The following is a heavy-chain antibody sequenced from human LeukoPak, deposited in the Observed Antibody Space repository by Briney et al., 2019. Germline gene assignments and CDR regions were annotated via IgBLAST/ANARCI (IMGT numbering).Heavy chain of an antibody. CDR2: IYYSGST. J-gene: IGHJ4*02. Sequence: SETLSLTCTVSGVSVSSGSYYWSWIRQPPGKGLEWIGYIYYSGSTNYNPSLKSRVTISVDTSKNQFSLKLSSVTAADTAVYYCARVARDGYSYWGQGTLVTVSS. D-gene: IGHD5-24*01. CDR3: ARVARDGYSY. V-gene: IGHV4-61*01. CDR1: GVSVSSGSYY.